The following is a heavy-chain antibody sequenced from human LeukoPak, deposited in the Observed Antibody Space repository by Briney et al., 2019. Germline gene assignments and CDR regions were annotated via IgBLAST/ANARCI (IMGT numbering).Heavy chain of an antibody. CDR3: ARDRAYSFDI. J-gene: IGHJ3*02. CDR2: IGTSTTTI. V-gene: IGHV3-48*01. CDR1: GFSFSSYS. D-gene: IGHD2-21*01. Sequence: PGGSLRLSCVASGFSFSSYSMNWVRQGPGKGLEWISYIGTSTTTIHYGDSVKGRYTISRDNAKNSLYLQMNNLRVEDTAVYYCARDRAYSFDIWGQGTMITVSS.